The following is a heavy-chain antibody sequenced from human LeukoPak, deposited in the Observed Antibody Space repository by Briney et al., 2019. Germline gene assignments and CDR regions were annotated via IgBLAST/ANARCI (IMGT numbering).Heavy chain of an antibody. CDR2: MNPNSGNT. J-gene: IGHJ4*02. CDR3: VRIAVAGTGKGFDY. V-gene: IGHV1-8*01. CDR1: GYTFTSYD. Sequence: ASVKVSCKASGYTFTSYDINWVRQATGQGLEWMGWMNPNSGNTGYAQKFQGRVTMTRNTSISTAYMELSSLRSEDTAVYYCVRIAVAGTGKGFDYWGQGTLVTVPS. D-gene: IGHD6-19*01.